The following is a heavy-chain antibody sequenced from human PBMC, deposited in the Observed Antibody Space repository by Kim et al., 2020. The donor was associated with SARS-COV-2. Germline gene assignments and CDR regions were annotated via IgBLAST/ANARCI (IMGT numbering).Heavy chain of an antibody. D-gene: IGHD6-13*01. CDR3: ARAGIAAAGKPFDP. Sequence: AQKLQGRVTMTTDTSTSTAYMELRSLRSDDTAVYYCARAGIAAAGKPFDPWGQGTLVTVSS. V-gene: IGHV1-18*01. J-gene: IGHJ5*02.